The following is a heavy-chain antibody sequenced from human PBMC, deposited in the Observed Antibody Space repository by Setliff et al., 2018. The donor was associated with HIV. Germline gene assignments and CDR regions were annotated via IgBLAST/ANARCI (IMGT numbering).Heavy chain of an antibody. Sequence: GSLRLSCTASGFTFGDYAMSWVRQAPGKGLEWVGFIRSKAYGGTTEYAASVKGRFTISRDDSKSIAYLQMNSLKTEDTAVYYCTAALQQQVVRWFDPWVQGTLVTVSS. CDR3: TAALQQQVVRWFDP. CDR1: GFTFGDYA. D-gene: IGHD6-13*01. V-gene: IGHV3-49*04. J-gene: IGHJ5*02. CDR2: IRSKAYGGTT.